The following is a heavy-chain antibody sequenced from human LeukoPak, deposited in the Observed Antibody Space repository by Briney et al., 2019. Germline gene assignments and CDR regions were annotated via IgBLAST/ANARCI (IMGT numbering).Heavy chain of an antibody. D-gene: IGHD6-19*01. CDR3: ARDHSGYSSGTNWFDP. CDR1: GYTFTGYY. V-gene: IGHV1-2*02. CDR2: INPNSGGT. Sequence: ASVKVSCKASGYTFTGYYMHWVRQAPGQGLEWMGWINPNSGGTNYAQKFQGRVTMTRDTSISTAYMELSRLRSDDTAVYYCARDHSGYSSGTNWFDPWGQGTLVTVSS. J-gene: IGHJ5*02.